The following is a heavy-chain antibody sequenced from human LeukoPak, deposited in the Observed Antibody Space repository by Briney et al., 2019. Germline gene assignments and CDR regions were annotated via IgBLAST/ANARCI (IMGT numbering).Heavy chain of an antibody. CDR1: GGSISIYY. CDR3: ARYDIITTFDI. CDR2: IYTSGST. V-gene: IGHV4-4*07. D-gene: IGHD3-3*01. Sequence: DPSETLSLTCTVSGGSISIYYWNWIRQPAGKGLEWIGRIYTSGSTNYNPSLKSRVTMSVDTSKNQFSLKLSSVTAADTAVYYCARYDIITTFDIWGQGTMVTVSS. J-gene: IGHJ3*02.